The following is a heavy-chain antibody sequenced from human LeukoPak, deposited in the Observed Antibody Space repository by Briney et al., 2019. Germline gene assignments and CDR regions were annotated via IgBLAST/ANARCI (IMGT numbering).Heavy chain of an antibody. CDR3: ARGGSGISNAFDI. Sequence: PSETLSLTCSVSGGSISSYYWSWIRQPPGKGLEWIGYLYYIGCTNSNHSLKSRVTMSVDTSKNQFSLKLRSVTAADTAVYYCARGGSGISNAFDIWGQGTMVTVSS. CDR1: GGSISSYY. J-gene: IGHJ3*02. V-gene: IGHV4-59*01. CDR2: LYYIGCT. D-gene: IGHD3-10*01.